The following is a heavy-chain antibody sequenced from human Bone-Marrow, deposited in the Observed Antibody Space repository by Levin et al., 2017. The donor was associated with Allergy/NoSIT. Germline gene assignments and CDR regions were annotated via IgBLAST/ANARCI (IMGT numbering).Heavy chain of an antibody. D-gene: IGHD6-19*01. J-gene: IGHJ4*02. Sequence: SETLSLTCAVYGGFFRGYYWTWIRQPPGKGLEWIGEINHSGSTNYNPSLKSRVAISVDTSKKQFSLNLSSVTAADTAVYYCARGGAVAGWSLGNWGQGTLVTVSS. CDR1: GGFFRGYY. V-gene: IGHV4-34*01. CDR3: ARGGAVAGWSLGN. CDR2: INHSGST.